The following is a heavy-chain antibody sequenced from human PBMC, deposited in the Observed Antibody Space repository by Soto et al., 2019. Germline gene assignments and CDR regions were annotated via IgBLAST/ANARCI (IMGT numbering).Heavy chain of an antibody. Sequence: ASVKVSCKASGYTFQTYDIAWGRPATGQGLEWMGWVTPKSGGTVYAQNFQGRVTMTRDTSTSTAYMELSSLRSDDTALYFCATHQYQQQFVNWSQGTLVTVSA. D-gene: IGHD6-6*01. CDR3: ATHQYQQQFVN. CDR1: GYTFQTYD. V-gene: IGHV1-8*02. CDR2: VTPKSGGT. J-gene: IGHJ4*02.